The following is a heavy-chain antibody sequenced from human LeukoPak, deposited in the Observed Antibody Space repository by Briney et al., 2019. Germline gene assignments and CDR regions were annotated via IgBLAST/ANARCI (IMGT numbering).Heavy chain of an antibody. CDR2: ISGSGGST. Sequence: GGSLRLSCAASGFAFSSYAMSWVRQAPGKGLEWVSAISGSGGSTYYADSVKGRFTISRDNSKNTLYLQMNSLRAEDTAVYYCAKDASGYSYGYYDYWGQGTLVTVSS. CDR1: GFAFSSYA. J-gene: IGHJ4*02. D-gene: IGHD5-18*01. CDR3: AKDASGYSYGYYDY. V-gene: IGHV3-23*01.